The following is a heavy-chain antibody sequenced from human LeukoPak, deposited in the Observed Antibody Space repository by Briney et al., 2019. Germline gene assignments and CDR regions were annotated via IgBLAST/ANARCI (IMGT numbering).Heavy chain of an antibody. CDR1: GFTFSSSA. D-gene: IGHD5-12*01. V-gene: IGHV3-23*01. CDR2: ISNNGGYT. J-gene: IGHJ4*02. Sequence: GGSLRLSCAASGFTFSSSAMSWVRQAPGKGLERVSAISNNGGYTYYADSVQGRFTISRDSSKSTLCLQMNSLRAEDTAVYYCAKSYNGYESKPDYWGQGTLVTVSS. CDR3: AKSYNGYESKPDY.